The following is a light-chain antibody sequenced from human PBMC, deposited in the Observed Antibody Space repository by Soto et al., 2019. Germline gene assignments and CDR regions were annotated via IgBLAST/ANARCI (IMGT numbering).Light chain of an antibody. CDR2: GAS. J-gene: IGKJ2*01. CDR1: QRVLSNY. CDR3: QRHGNSPGFT. Sequence: EIVLTQSPGSLSLSPGERVTLSCRAGQRVLSNYLAWYQQNPGQAPRLLMHGASIRAAGVPDRFSGSGFGTDFTLTISRLEPEDFAVYFCQRHGNSPGFTFGQGTKLEL. V-gene: IGKV3-20*01.